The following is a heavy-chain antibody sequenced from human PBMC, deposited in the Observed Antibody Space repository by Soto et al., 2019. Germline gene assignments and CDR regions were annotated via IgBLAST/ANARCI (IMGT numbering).Heavy chain of an antibody. D-gene: IGHD3-3*01. CDR1: GFTFSSYS. CDR3: ARGPIIRFLEWFFPGFDY. V-gene: IGHV3-21*01. CDR2: ISSSSSYI. J-gene: IGHJ4*02. Sequence: PGGSLRLSCAASGFTFSSYSMNWVRQAPGKGLEWVSSISSSSSYIYYADSVKGRFTISRDNAKNSLYLQMNSLRAEDTAVYYCARGPIIRFLEWFFPGFDYWGQGTLVTVSA.